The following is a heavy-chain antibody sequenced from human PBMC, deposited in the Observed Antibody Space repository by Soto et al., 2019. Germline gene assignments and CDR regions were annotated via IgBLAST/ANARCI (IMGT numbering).Heavy chain of an antibody. D-gene: IGHD3-3*01. CDR3: ARDRGRRDYDFWSGSRLVAPVKDYYYYGMDV. CDR1: GFTVSSNY. CDR2: IYSGGST. J-gene: IGHJ6*02. Sequence: GGSLRLSCAASGFTVSSNYMSWVRQAPGKGLEWVSVIYSGGSTYYADSVKGRFIISRDNSKNTLYLQMNSLRAEDTAVYYCARDRGRRDYDFWSGSRLVAPVKDYYYYGMDVWGQGTTVTVSS. V-gene: IGHV3-53*01.